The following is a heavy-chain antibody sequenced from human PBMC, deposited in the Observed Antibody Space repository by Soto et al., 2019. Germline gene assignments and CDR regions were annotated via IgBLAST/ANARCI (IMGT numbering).Heavy chain of an antibody. J-gene: IGHJ4*02. CDR1: GFTFSSYA. V-gene: IGHV3-30-3*01. CDR3: AFIVLVPAAMDY. CDR2: ISYDGSNI. Sequence: QVQLVESGGGVVQPGRSLRLSCAASGFTFSSYAMHWVRQAPGKGLEWVAVISYDGSNIYYADSVKGRFTISRDNSKNTLYLQMNSLRAEDTAVYYCAFIVLVPAAMDYWGQGTLVTVSS. D-gene: IGHD2-2*01.